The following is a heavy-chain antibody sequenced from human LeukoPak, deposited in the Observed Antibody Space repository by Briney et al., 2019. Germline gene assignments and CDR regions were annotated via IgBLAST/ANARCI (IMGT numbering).Heavy chain of an antibody. CDR3: TTLDD. J-gene: IGHJ4*02. CDR1: GFTFSNAW. V-gene: IGHV3-15*01. Sequence: PGGSLRLSCEASGFTFSNAWMSWVRQAPAKGLEWLGRIKSKIGGGTTDYAVHVKGRFTISRDDSKNTLYLQMNSLKTEDTAVYYCTTLDDWGQGTLVTVSS. CDR2: IKSKIGGGTT.